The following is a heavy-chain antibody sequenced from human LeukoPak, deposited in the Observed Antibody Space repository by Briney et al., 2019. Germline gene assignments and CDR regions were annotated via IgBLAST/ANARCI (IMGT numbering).Heavy chain of an antibody. D-gene: IGHD3-3*01. CDR1: GFTFSSYG. CDR2: IWYDGSNK. J-gene: IGHJ4*02. Sequence: GGSLRLSCAASGFTFSSYGMHWVRQAPGKGLEWVAVIWYDGSNKYYADSVKGRFTISRDNSKNTLYLQMNSLRAEDTAVYYCARDTSGYYAHYYFDYWGRGTLVTVSS. CDR3: ARDTSGYYAHYYFDY. V-gene: IGHV3-33*01.